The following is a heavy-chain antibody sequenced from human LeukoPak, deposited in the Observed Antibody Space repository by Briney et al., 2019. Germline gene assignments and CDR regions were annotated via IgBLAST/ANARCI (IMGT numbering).Heavy chain of an antibody. J-gene: IGHJ4*02. D-gene: IGHD5-12*01. Sequence: PGGSLRLSCAASGSTFSSYSMNWVRQAPGKGLEWVSSISSSSSYIYYADSVKGRFTISRDNAKNSLHLQMNSLRAEDTAVYYCARGYSGYHFDYWGQGTLVTVSS. CDR1: GSTFSSYS. CDR3: ARGYSGYHFDY. CDR2: ISSSSSYI. V-gene: IGHV3-21*01.